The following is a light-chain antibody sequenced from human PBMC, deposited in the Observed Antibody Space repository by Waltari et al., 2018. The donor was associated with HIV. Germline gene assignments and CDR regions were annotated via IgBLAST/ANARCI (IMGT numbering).Light chain of an antibody. V-gene: IGLV3-21*02. J-gene: IGLJ1*01. CDR2: DDT. Sequence: SYVLTQPPSLSVAPGQTVTIPCGGDNIANRNVNWYSQRPGQAPGLVVFDDTDRPSGSPERLSASNSGNAATLTLSRVEAGDEADYYCQVWDSGRDEYVFGPGTRVTVL. CDR1: NIANRN. CDR3: QVWDSGRDEYV.